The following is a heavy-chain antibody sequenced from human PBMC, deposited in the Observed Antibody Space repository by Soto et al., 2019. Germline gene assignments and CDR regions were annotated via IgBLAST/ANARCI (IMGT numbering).Heavy chain of an antibody. CDR1: GGSVSINTYY. V-gene: IGHV4-39*01. D-gene: IGHD6-6*01. CDR2: IYYSGST. J-gene: IGHJ4*02. Sequence: PSETLSLTCTVSGGSVSINTYYWGWVRQPQGKGLEWIGSIYYSGSTYYNPSLKSRLTISVDTFKNQFSLKLSSVTAADTAVYYCAILGSSIAVQPFDFWGQGTLVTVSS. CDR3: AILGSSIAVQPFDF.